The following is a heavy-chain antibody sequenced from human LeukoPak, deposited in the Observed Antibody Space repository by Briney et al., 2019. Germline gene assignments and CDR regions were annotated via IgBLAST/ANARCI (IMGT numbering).Heavy chain of an antibody. CDR2: INHSGST. CDR3: ARGTSGYSYGTRDY. J-gene: IGHJ4*02. CDR1: GGSFSGYY. V-gene: IGHV4-34*01. Sequence: KPSESLSVTCDVNGGSFSGYYWSWIRQPPGKGLEWIGEINHSGSTNYNPSLKSRVTISVDTSKNQFSLKLSSVTAADTAVYYCARGTSGYSYGTRDYWGQGTLVTVSS. D-gene: IGHD5-18*01.